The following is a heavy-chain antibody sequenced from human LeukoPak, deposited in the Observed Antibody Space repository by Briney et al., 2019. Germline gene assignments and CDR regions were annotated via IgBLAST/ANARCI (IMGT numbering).Heavy chain of an antibody. CDR3: ARGGSYVDY. V-gene: IGHV4-59*11. Sequence: KPSETLSLTCTVSGGPISSRHWTWIRQSPGKGLERIGYIYYSGSTNDNPSLKSRGTISVDTSKNQFYLKLSSVTAADTAVYYCARGGSYVDYWGQGTLVTVSS. CDR1: GGPISSRH. J-gene: IGHJ4*02. CDR2: IYYSGST. D-gene: IGHD1-26*01.